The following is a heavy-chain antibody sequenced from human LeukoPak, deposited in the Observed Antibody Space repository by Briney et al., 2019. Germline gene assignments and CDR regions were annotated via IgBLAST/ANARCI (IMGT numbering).Heavy chain of an antibody. V-gene: IGHV1-2*02. J-gene: IGHJ3*02. Sequence: GASVKVSCKASRYTFTAYYMHWVRQAPGQGLEWMGWINPNSGGTNSAQKFQGRVTITRDTSISTAYMELSRLTSDDTAVYYCARPAVTTDAFDIWGQGTMVTVSS. CDR3: ARPAVTTDAFDI. CDR1: RYTFTAYY. D-gene: IGHD1-14*01. CDR2: INPNSGGT.